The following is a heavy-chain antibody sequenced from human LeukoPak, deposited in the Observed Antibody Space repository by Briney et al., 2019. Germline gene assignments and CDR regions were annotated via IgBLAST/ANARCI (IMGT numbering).Heavy chain of an antibody. CDR2: INHSGST. CDR1: GGSFSGYY. D-gene: IGHD6-19*01. CDR3: ARLESGYSSGPMGY. J-gene: IGHJ4*02. Sequence: SETLSLTCAVYGGSFSGYYWSWIRQPPGKGLEWIGEINHSGSTNYNPSLKSRVTISVDTSKNQFSLKLSSVTAADTAVYYCARLESGYSSGPMGYWGQGTLVTVSS. V-gene: IGHV4-34*01.